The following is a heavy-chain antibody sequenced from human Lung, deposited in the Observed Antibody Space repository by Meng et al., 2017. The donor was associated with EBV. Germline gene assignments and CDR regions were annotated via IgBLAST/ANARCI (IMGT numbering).Heavy chain of an antibody. J-gene: IGHJ5*02. D-gene: IGHD6-6*01. V-gene: IGHV4-30-4*01. CDR2: IYNSGST. CDR3: AREYSSSSGLPGP. Sequence: QGQLQDSGPGLVKPSQTLSLTCTVSGGSISSGDYYWSWIRQPPGKGLEWIGYIYNSGSTYYNPSLKSRVTISVDTSRNQFSLKLTSVTAADTAVYYCAREYSSSSGLPGPWGQGTLVTVSS. CDR1: GGSISSGDYY.